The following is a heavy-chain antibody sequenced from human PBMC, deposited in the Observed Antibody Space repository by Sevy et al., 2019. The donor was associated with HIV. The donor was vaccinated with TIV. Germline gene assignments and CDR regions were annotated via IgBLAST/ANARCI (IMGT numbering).Heavy chain of an antibody. V-gene: IGHV3-21*01. CDR2: ISSSSSSI. Sequence: GGSLRLSCAASGFTFSSYSMNWVRQAPGKGLEWVSSISSSSSSIYYVVSVNGRFTISRDNAKNSLYLQMNSLRAEDTAVYYCARDLRRDIVVVVAATTTYFDYWGQGTLVTVSS. CDR3: ARDLRRDIVVVVAATTTYFDY. D-gene: IGHD2-15*01. J-gene: IGHJ4*02. CDR1: GFTFSSYS.